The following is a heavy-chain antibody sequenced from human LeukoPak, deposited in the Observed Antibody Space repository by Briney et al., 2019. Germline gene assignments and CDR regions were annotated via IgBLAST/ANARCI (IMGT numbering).Heavy chain of an antibody. V-gene: IGHV3-48*03. CDR1: GCTLIRHE. CDR3: ARNAACTTSTCYKQIDS. CDR2: ISRSGRNT. D-gene: IGHD1-1*01. J-gene: IGHJ4*02. Sequence: SLRLSCAASGCTLIRHEMNWVREAPGKGLEWVSFISRSGRNTDYADSVKGRFTISRDDAKNSLYLQLNSLRADDTGVYYCARNAACTTSTCYKQIDSWGQGTLVTVSS.